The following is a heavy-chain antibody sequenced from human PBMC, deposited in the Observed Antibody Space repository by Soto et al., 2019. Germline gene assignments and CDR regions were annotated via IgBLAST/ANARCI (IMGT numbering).Heavy chain of an antibody. CDR2: IYYDGTT. D-gene: IGHD1-26*01. CDR1: GASFTSSSFY. CDR3: PRRGHASRPT. V-gene: IGHV4-39*02. J-gene: IGHJ4*02. Sequence: QLQLQESGPGLVTPSETLSLTCIVSGASFTSSSFYWVWIRQPPGKGLEWIGSIYYDGTTYYNPSLKSPATVSVATSNNPTSLKLTSVTAAYTVVYSCPRRGHASRPTWGQGTLVTVSS.